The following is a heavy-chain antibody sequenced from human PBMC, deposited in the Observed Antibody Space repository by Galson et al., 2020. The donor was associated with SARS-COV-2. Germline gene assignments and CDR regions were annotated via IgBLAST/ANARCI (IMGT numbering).Heavy chain of an antibody. J-gene: IGHJ6*02. V-gene: IGHV4-34*01. Sequence: SETLSLTCAVYGGSFKNYYWTWIRQSPGKGLQWIGEINHRGSTNYDPSLQGRVAMSVDTSKNQFSLRLSSVTAADTAVYYCVRGAEERRIIVVGPYYYTDVDVWGGGAAGTVSS. D-gene: IGHD2-2*01. CDR2: INHRGST. CDR3: VRGAEERRIIVVGPYYYTDVDV. CDR1: GGSFKNYY.